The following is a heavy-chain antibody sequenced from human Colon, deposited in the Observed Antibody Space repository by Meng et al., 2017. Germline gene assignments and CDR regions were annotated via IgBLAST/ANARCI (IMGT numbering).Heavy chain of an antibody. CDR1: GFTFSDYS. CDR2: ISFDGTNK. V-gene: IGHV3-30*04. D-gene: IGHD2-21*02. J-gene: IGHJ4*02. CDR3: ARERTAESTRFDY. Sequence: GESLKISCAASGFTFSDYSMHWVRQAPGKGLQWVAVISFDGTNKYYPDSAKGRFTVSRDNSKHTLYLQIDSVNAQDTAVYYCARERTAESTRFDYWGRGTLVTVSS.